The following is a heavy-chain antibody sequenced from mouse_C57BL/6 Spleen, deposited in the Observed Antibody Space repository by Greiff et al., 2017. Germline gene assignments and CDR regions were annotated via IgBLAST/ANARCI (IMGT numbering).Heavy chain of an antibody. D-gene: IGHD2-4*01. CDR3: ARVYDYDDGGYYFDY. CDR2: ISDGGSYT. CDR1: GFTFSSYA. J-gene: IGHJ2*01. V-gene: IGHV5-4*01. Sequence: EVQLKESGGGLVKPGGSLKLSCAASGFTFSSYAMSWVRQTPEKRLEWVATISDGGSYTYYPDNVKGRFTISRDNAKNNLYLQMSHLKSEDTAMYYCARVYDYDDGGYYFDYWGQGTTLTVSS.